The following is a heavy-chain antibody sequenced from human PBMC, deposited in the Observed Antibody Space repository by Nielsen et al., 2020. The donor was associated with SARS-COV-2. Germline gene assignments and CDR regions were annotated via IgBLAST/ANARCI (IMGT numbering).Heavy chain of an antibody. V-gene: IGHV3-7*03. Sequence: GESLKISCEVSGFTLSSYWMSWVRQAPGKGLEWVANIKQDGTEKYYVDSVKGRFTISRDNAKNSMYLQMNSLRVEDTAVYYCAKRSVYTSGWYGDYWGQGTLVTVSS. D-gene: IGHD6-19*01. CDR3: AKRSVYTSGWYGDY. CDR2: IKQDGTEK. J-gene: IGHJ4*02. CDR1: GFTLSSYW.